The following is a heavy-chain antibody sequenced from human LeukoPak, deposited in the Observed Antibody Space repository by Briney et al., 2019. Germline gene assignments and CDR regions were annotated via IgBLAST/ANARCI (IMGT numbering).Heavy chain of an antibody. CDR1: GYAFTNYD. Sequence: SVKVSCKPSGYAFTNYDINRVREATGQGLEWMGGIIPIFGTANYAQKFQGRVTITADESTSTAYMELSSLRSEDTAVYYCARDTQLGGYGMDVWGQGTTVTVSS. V-gene: IGHV1-69*13. J-gene: IGHJ6*02. CDR2: IIPIFGTA. D-gene: IGHD3-16*01. CDR3: ARDTQLGGYGMDV.